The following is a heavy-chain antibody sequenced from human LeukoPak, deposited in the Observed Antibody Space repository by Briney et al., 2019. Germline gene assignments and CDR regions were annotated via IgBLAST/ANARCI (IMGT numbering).Heavy chain of an antibody. CDR1: GGTFSSYA. J-gene: IGHJ6*03. CDR2: IIPIFGTA. CDR3: ARGLITMVRGVSSYYYYMDV. Sequence: GASVKVSCKASGGTFSSYAISWVRQAPGQGLEWMGGIIPIFGTANYAQKFQGRVTITADESTSTAYMELSSLRSEDTAVYYCARGLITMVRGVSSYYYYMDVWGKGTTVTISS. V-gene: IGHV1-69*13. D-gene: IGHD3-10*01.